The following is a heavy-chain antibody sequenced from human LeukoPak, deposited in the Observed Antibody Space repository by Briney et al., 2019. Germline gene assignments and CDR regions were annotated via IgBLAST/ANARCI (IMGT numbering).Heavy chain of an antibody. CDR3: ATAGYCSSTSCYVESEFDY. V-gene: IGHV4-39*01. J-gene: IGHJ4*02. D-gene: IGHD2-2*01. Sequence: PSETLSLTCTVSGGSISSSSYYWGWIRQPPGKGLEWIGSIYYSGSTYYNPSLKSRVTISVDTSKNQFSLKLSSVTAADTAVYYYATAGYCSSTSCYVESEFDYWGQGTLVTVSS. CDR1: GGSISSSSYY. CDR2: IYYSGST.